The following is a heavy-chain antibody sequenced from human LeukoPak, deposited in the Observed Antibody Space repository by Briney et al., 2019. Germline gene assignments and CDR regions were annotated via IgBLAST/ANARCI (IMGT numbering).Heavy chain of an antibody. CDR2: ISYDGSNK. D-gene: IGHD3-10*01. V-gene: IGHV3-30*18. J-gene: IGHJ4*02. CDR1: GFTFSSYG. CDR3: AKDRGKIYYPYYFDY. Sequence: GGSLRLSCAASGFTFSSYGMHWVRQAPGKGLEWVAVISYDGSNKYYADSVKGRFTISRDNSKNTLYLQMNSLRAEHTAVYYCAKDRGKIYYPYYFDYWGQGTLVTVSS.